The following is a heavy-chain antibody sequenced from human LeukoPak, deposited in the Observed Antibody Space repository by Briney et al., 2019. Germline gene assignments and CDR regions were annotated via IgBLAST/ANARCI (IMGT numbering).Heavy chain of an antibody. Sequence: GGSLRLSCVASGFTFSTYTMGWVRQAPGKGLEWVSSISGSGGSTYYADSVKGRFTISRDNSKNTLYLQMNSLRAEDTAVYSCAKVLYRVTCFDYWGQGTPVTVSS. CDR2: ISGSGGST. D-gene: IGHD3-16*02. CDR1: GFTFSTYT. V-gene: IGHV3-23*01. CDR3: AKVLYRVTCFDY. J-gene: IGHJ4*02.